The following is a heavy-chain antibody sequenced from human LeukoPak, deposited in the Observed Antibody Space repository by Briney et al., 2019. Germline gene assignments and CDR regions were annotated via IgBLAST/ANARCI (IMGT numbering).Heavy chain of an antibody. D-gene: IGHD3-16*01. CDR1: GDSISRYF. Sequence: TETLSLTCSVSGDSISRYFWAWIRQPPGKGLEWIGYVCYNGTTNYNPSLRNRVAISIDTSKNQFSLKLNSATAADTAVYYCATSGGFNSPRHYWGQGTLVTVSS. CDR2: VCYNGTT. CDR3: ATSGGFNSPRHY. V-gene: IGHV4-59*01. J-gene: IGHJ4*02.